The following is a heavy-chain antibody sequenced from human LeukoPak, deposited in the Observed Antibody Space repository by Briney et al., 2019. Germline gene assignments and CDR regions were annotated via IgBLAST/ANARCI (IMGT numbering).Heavy chain of an antibody. CDR2: ISSSGSTI. V-gene: IGHV3-48*04. CDR1: GFTFSSYS. Sequence: GGSLRLSCAASGFTFSSYSMNWVRQAPGKGLEWVSYISSSGSTIYYADSVKGRFTISRDNAKNSLYLQMNSLRAEDTAVYYCARASFYPSIVGATVFFDYWGQGTLVTVSS. J-gene: IGHJ4*02. D-gene: IGHD1-26*01. CDR3: ARASFYPSIVGATVFFDY.